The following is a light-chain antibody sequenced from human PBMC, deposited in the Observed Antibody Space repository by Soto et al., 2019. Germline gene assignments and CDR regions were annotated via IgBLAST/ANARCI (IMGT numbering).Light chain of an antibody. CDR2: DAS. CDR1: QSISRW. Sequence: DIQMTQSPSILSASIGDRVTITCRASQSISRWLAWYQQRPGKAPNLLIYDASTLKTGVPSRFSGSGSGTEFTLTIISLEPEDFASYYCQQYNTYSSFGQGTKVEVK. J-gene: IGKJ1*01. V-gene: IGKV1-5*01. CDR3: QQYNTYSS.